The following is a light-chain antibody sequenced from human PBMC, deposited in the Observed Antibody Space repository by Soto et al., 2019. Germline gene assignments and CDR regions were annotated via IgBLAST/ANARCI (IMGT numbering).Light chain of an antibody. V-gene: IGKV3-11*01. CDR1: QSISSD. J-gene: IGKJ1*01. CDR2: DAS. Sequence: VLTQSPATLSLSPGERATLSCRASQSISSDLAWYQQKPGQAPRLLIYDASNRATGIPARFSGSGSGTDFTLTISSLEPEDFAVYYCQQRSKWPRTFGQGTKVDIK. CDR3: QQRSKWPRT.